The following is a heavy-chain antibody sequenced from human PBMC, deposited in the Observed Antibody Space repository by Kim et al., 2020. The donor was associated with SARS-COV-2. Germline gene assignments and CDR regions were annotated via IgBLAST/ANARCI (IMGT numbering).Heavy chain of an antibody. J-gene: IGHJ5*02. CDR3: ARDGGNWFDP. V-gene: IGHV3-30-3*01. D-gene: IGHD3-16*01. Sequence: GGSLRLSCAASGFTFSSYAMHWVRQAPSKGLEWVAVISYDGSNKYYADSVKGRFTISRDNSKNTLYLQMNSLRAEDTAVYYCARDGGNWFDPWGQGTLVTVSS. CDR1: GFTFSSYA. CDR2: ISYDGSNK.